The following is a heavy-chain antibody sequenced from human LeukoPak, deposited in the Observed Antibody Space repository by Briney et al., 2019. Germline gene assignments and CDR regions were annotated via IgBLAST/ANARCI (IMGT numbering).Heavy chain of an antibody. D-gene: IGHD6-19*01. J-gene: IGHJ6*02. Sequence: VASVRVSCTASGYTFTGYYMHWVRQAPGQGLEWMGWINPNSGGTNYAQKFQGRVAMTRDTSISTAYMELSRLRSDDTAVYYCARFATQYSSGIHGMDVWGQGTTVTVSS. CDR3: ARFATQYSSGIHGMDV. CDR2: INPNSGGT. V-gene: IGHV1-2*02. CDR1: GYTFTGYY.